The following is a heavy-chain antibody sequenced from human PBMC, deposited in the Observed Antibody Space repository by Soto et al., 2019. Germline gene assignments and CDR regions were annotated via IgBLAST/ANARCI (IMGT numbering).Heavy chain of an antibody. D-gene: IGHD3-10*01. CDR3: ARATGADKEDY. CDR1: GFTFSSYW. V-gene: IGHV3-7*04. CDR2: IKEDGSER. J-gene: IGHJ4*02. Sequence: EVQLVESGGGLVQPGGSLRLSCAASGFTFSSYWMSWVRQAPGKGLEWVANIKEDGSERYYVDSVKGRFTISRDNAKNSFYLEMNRLRAEDTAVYYCARATGADKEDYWGQGTLVTVSS.